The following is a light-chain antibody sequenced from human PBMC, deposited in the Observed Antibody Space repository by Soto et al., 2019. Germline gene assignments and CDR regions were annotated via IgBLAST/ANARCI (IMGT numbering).Light chain of an antibody. CDR3: ASYTTRSTVV. CDR2: SDN. Sequence: QSVLTQPPSASGTPGQRVTISCSGSSSNIGSNTVNWYQQLPGTAPKLLIYSDNQRPSGVPDRFSGSKSGTSASLAISGLQSEDEADYYCASYTTRSTVVFGGGTKLTVL. V-gene: IGLV1-44*01. CDR1: SSNIGSNT. J-gene: IGLJ2*01.